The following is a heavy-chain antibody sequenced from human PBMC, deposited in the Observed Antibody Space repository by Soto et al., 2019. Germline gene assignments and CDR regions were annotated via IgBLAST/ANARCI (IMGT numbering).Heavy chain of an antibody. V-gene: IGHV4-38-2*02. CDR2: IYHSGNT. J-gene: IGHJ5*02. CDR1: GYAISSGSY. D-gene: IGHD2-15*01. CDR3: VRDFVTNKDWLGT. Sequence: SETLSLTCAVSGYAISSGSYWDWIRQPPGKGLEWIGSIYHSGNTYFHPSLESRVTISVDTSKNQFSLKLSSVTAADTAVYYCVRDFVTNKDWLGTWGQGILVT.